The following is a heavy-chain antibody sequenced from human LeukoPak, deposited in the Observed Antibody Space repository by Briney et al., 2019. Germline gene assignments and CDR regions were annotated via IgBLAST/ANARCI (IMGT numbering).Heavy chain of an antibody. D-gene: IGHD1-26*01. Sequence: VASVKVSCKASGYTFTGYYMHWVRQAPGQGLEWMGWINPNSGGTNYAQKFQGRVTMTRDTSISTAYMELSRLRSDDTAVYYCARDLRRVGATHRHLDYWGQGTLVTVSS. CDR3: ARDLRRVGATHRHLDY. CDR1: GYTFTGYY. J-gene: IGHJ4*02. CDR2: INPNSGGT. V-gene: IGHV1-2*02.